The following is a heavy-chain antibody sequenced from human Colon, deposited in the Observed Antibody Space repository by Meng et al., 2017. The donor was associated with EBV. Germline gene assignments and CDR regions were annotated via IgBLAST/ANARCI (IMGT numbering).Heavy chain of an antibody. CDR3: ARNYYFDY. Sequence: GHGLLNTTPTLSLTFTVSGVSINIDDYYWSWIRQTPGKGVEWIGYIYYTGSTYYNPSLKSRVTISMDTYKNQFSLRLSSVTAADTAVYYCARNYYFDYWGQGTLVTVSS. V-gene: IGHV4-30-4*01. CDR2: IYYTGST. CDR1: GVSINIDDYY. J-gene: IGHJ4*02.